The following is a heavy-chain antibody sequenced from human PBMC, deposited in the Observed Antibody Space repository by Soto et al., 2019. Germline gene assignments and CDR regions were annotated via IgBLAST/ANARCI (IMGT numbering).Heavy chain of an antibody. CDR1: GFTFSNYW. CDR2: IKQDGSET. J-gene: IGHJ1*01. V-gene: IGHV3-7*05. D-gene: IGHD3-3*01. Sequence: PGGSLRLSCAASGFTFSNYWMSWVRQAPGKGLEWVANIKQDGSETYYVDSVKGRFTISRDNAQNSLYLQMNSLRAEDTAVYYCVIDRVLTFFGVAVLCGQGSQVTVSS. CDR3: VIDRVLTFFGVAVL.